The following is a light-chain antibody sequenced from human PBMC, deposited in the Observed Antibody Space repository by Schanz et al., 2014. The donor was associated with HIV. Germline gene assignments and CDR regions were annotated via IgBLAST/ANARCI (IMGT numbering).Light chain of an antibody. J-gene: IGKJ2*01. CDR1: QSISSY. CDR2: AAS. V-gene: IGKV1-39*01. CDR3: QQYNRYSAT. Sequence: DIQMTQSPSSLSASVGDRVTITCRASQSISSYLNWYQQKPGKAPKLLIYAASSLQSGVPSRFSGSGSGTDFTLTISSLQPDDVATYYCQQYNRYSATFGPGTNLELK.